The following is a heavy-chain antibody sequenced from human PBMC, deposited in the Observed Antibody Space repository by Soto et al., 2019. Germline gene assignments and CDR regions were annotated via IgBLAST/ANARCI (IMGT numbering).Heavy chain of an antibody. V-gene: IGHV4-61*08. CDR2: IYYSGST. D-gene: IGHD3-22*01. CDR1: GGSISSGGYS. Sequence: SETLSLTCAVSGGSISSGGYSWSWIRQPPGKGLEWIGYIYYSGSTNYNPSLKSRVTISVDTSKNQFSLKLSSVTAADTAVYYCARAQHHYYDSSGHAFDIWGQGTMVTVSS. CDR3: ARAQHHYYDSSGHAFDI. J-gene: IGHJ3*02.